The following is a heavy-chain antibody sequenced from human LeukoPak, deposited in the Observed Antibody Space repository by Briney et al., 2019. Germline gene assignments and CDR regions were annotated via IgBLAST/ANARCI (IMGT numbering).Heavy chain of an antibody. CDR3: ARHVVVPATPPDY. J-gene: IGHJ4*02. CDR1: GASISSSTFF. Sequence: PSETLSLTCTVSGASISSSTFFWGWIRQPPGKELKWIGSIYYSGTTYYNPSLKSRVTISVDTSKNQCSLKLSSVTAADTAVYYCARHVVVPATPPDYWGQGTLVTVSS. CDR2: IYYSGTT. V-gene: IGHV4-39*01. D-gene: IGHD2-15*01.